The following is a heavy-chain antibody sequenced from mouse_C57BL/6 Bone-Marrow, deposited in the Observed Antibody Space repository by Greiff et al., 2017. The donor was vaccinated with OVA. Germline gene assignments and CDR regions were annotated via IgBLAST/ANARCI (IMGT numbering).Heavy chain of an antibody. J-gene: IGHJ1*03. V-gene: IGHV5-12*01. Sequence: EVMLVESGGGLVQPGGSLKLSCAASGFTFSDYYMYWVRQTPEKRLEWVAYISNGGGSNYYPDTVKGRFTISRDNAKNTLDLQMSRLKSEDTAMYYCARCGYGSSYWYCDVWGTGTTVTVSS. CDR1: GFTFSDYY. D-gene: IGHD1-1*01. CDR2: ISNGGGSN. CDR3: ARCGYGSSYWYCDV.